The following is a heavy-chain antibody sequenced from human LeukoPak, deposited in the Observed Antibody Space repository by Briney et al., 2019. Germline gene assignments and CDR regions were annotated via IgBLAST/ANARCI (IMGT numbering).Heavy chain of an antibody. CDR1: GFTFSDYY. CDR3: ARISSGWYYYYYYMDV. J-gene: IGHJ6*03. Sequence: EGSLRLSCAASGFTFSDYYMSWIRQAPGKGLEWVSYIGSSGSTIYYADSVKGRFTISRDNAKNSLYLQMNSLRAEDTAVYYCARISSGWYYYYYYMDVWGKGTTVTISS. D-gene: IGHD6-19*01. CDR2: IGSSGSTI. V-gene: IGHV3-11*01.